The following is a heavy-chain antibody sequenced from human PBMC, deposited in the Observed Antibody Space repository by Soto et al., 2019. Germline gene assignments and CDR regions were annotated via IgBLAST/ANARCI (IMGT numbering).Heavy chain of an antibody. CDR3: AREDESSGRAGTFHH. D-gene: IGHD3-22*01. V-gene: IGHV3-30-3*01. Sequence: QVQLVESGGGVVQPGRSLRLSCEVSGFTFSNYVFHWVRQAPGKGLEWVAGISVDGGSQHYPDAVKGRFIISRDNFKNTLSLQMDSLTTEDTGVYFCAREDESSGRAGTFHHWGQGTLVTVSS. CDR2: ISVDGGSQ. J-gene: IGHJ1*01. CDR1: GFTFSNYV.